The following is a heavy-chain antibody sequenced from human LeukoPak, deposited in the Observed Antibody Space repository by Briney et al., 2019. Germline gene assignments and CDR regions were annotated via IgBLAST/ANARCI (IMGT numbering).Heavy chain of an antibody. CDR1: GGSISSYY. V-gene: IGHV4-59*01. Sequence: PSETLSLTCTVSGGSISSYYWSWIRQPPGKGLEWIGYIYYSGSTNYNPSLKSRVTISVDTSKNQFSLKLSSVTAADTAVYYCARGPYSGSPGDFDYWGQGTLVTVSS. D-gene: IGHD1-26*01. CDR2: IYYSGST. J-gene: IGHJ4*02. CDR3: ARGPYSGSPGDFDY.